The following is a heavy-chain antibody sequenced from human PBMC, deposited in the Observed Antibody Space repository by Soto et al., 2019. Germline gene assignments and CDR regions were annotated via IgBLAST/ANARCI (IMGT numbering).Heavy chain of an antibody. CDR2: ISAYNGNT. J-gene: IGHJ4*02. Sequence: QVQLVQSGAEVKKPGASVKVSCKASGYTFTSYGISWVRQAPGQGLEWMGWISAYNGNTNYAQKLQGRVTMTTDTSTSTAYMELRSLRSDDTAVYYCAIITEVAVEWELLDYWGQGTLVTVSS. D-gene: IGHD1-26*01. CDR3: AIITEVAVEWELLDY. CDR1: GYTFTSYG. V-gene: IGHV1-18*01.